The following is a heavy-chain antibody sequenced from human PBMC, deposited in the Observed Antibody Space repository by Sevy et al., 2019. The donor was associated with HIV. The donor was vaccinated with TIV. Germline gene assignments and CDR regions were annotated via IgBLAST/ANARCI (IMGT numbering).Heavy chain of an antibody. CDR3: AGGITIFEGWFDP. V-gene: IGHV3-74*01. CDR2: INSDGSST. CDR1: GFTFSSYW. Sequence: GGSLRLSCAASGFTFSSYWMHWVRQAPGKGLVWVPRINSDGSSTNYADSVEGRFTISRDNAKNILYLQMNSLRVDDTAVYYCAGGITIFEGWFDPWGQGTLVTVSS. D-gene: IGHD3-3*01. J-gene: IGHJ5*02.